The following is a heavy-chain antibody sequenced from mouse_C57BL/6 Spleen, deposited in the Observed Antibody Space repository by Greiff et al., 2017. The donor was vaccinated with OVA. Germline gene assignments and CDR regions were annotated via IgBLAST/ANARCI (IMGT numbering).Heavy chain of an antibody. V-gene: IGHV1-82*01. Sequence: QVQLQQSGPELVKPGASVKISCKASGYAFSSSWMNWVKQRPGKGLEWIGRIYPGDGDTNYNGKFKGKATLTADKSSSTAYMQLSSLTSEDSAVYFCAHGSSSAWFAYWGQETLVTVSA. J-gene: IGHJ3*01. D-gene: IGHD1-1*01. CDR1: GYAFSSSW. CDR2: IYPGDGDT. CDR3: AHGSSSAWFAY.